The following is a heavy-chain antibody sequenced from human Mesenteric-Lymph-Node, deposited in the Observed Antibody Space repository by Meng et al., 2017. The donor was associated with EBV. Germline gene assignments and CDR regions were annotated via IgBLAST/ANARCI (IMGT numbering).Heavy chain of an antibody. V-gene: IGHV4-30-4*01. CDR2: IYYSGST. Sequence: QLQAPGPRLVKPSPTPSLTCAVSGGSISSGSYYWTWIRQPPGKGLESIGYIYYSGSTYYNPSLQSRVTMSVDTSKNQFSLKLSSVTAADTAVYYCARGYSYDSFGLDYWGQGALVTVSS. D-gene: IGHD5-18*01. CDR1: GGSISSGSYY. CDR3: ARGYSYDSFGLDY. J-gene: IGHJ4*02.